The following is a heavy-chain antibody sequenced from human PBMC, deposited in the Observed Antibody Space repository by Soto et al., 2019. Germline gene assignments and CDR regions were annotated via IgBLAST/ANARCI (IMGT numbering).Heavy chain of an antibody. CDR1: GGSISSYY. D-gene: IGHD1-1*01. Sequence: LSLTCTVSGGSISSYYWSWIRQPPGKGLEWIGYIYYSGSTNYNPSLKSRVTISVDTSKNQFSLKLSSVTAADTAVYYCARDGSHYYYYGMDVWGQGTTVTVSS. CDR2: IYYSGST. J-gene: IGHJ6*02. CDR3: ARDGSHYYYYGMDV. V-gene: IGHV4-59*01.